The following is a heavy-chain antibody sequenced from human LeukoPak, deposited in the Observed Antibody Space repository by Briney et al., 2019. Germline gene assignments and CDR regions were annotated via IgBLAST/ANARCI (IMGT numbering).Heavy chain of an antibody. J-gene: IGHJ4*02. Sequence: SETLSLTCTVSGGSISSYYWSWIRQPPGKGLEWIGYIYYSGSTNYNPSLKSRVTISVDTSKNQFSLKLSSVTAADTAVYYCARLQGIAAAVYYFDYWGQGTLVTVSS. CDR2: IYYSGST. CDR1: GGSISSYY. V-gene: IGHV4-59*08. D-gene: IGHD6-13*01. CDR3: ARLQGIAAAVYYFDY.